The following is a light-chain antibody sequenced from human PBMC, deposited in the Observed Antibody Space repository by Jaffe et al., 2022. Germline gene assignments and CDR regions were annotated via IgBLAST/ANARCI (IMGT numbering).Light chain of an antibody. CDR1: SNDVGAYEF. J-gene: IGLJ2*01. V-gene: IGLV2-11*01. CDR2: DVS. CDR3: SSYAGRYIWI. Sequence: QSALTQPRSVSGSPGQSVTISCTGTSNDVGAYEFVSWYQQYPGTAPKLILYDVSKRPSGVPDRFSGTKSANTASLSIASLEAADEAQYYCSSYAGRYIWIFGGGTTLTVL.